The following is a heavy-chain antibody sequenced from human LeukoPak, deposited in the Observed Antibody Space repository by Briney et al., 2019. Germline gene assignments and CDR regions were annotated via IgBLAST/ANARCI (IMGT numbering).Heavy chain of an antibody. Sequence: GGSLRLSCAASGFTFSTYAMSWVRQIPGKGLEWVSAISGSDDGTYYADSVKGRFTITRDNSRNTLYLQMNTLRAEDTAVYFCAKSPVSSCRGSFCYPFDYWGQGNLVTVSS. V-gene: IGHV3-23*01. J-gene: IGHJ4*02. CDR2: ISGSDDGT. CDR1: GFTFSTYA. CDR3: AKSPVSSCRGSFCYPFDY. D-gene: IGHD2-15*01.